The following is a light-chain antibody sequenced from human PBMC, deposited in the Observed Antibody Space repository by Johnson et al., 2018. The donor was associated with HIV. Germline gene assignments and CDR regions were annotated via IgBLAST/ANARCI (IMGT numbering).Light chain of an antibody. V-gene: IGLV1-51*02. CDR1: SSNIGNNY. CDR2: ENN. J-gene: IGLJ1*01. Sequence: QSLLTQPPSVSAAPGQKVTIPCSGSSSNIGNNYVSWYQHLPGTAPKLLIYENNKRPSGSPDRFSGSKSGTSATLGITGPQTGDEADYYCGTWDSSLSVPYVFGTGTKVTVL. CDR3: GTWDSSLSVPYV.